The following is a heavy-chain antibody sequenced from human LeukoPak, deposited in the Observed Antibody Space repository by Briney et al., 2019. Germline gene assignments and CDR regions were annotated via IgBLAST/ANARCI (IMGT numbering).Heavy chain of an antibody. V-gene: IGHV4-39*07. CDR3: ARADYGGNLVTSDY. J-gene: IGHJ4*02. D-gene: IGHD4-23*01. Sequence: PSETLSLTCTVSGGSISSSSYYWGWIRQPPGKGLEWIGSIYYSGSTYYNPSLKSRVTISVDTSKNQFSLKLSSVTAADTAVYYCARADYGGNLVTSDYWGQGTLVTVSS. CDR2: IYYSGST. CDR1: GGSISSSSYY.